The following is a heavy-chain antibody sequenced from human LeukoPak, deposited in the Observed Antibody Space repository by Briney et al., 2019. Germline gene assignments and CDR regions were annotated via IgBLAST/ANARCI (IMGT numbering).Heavy chain of an antibody. Sequence: PSETLSLTCTVSGGSISSYYWSWIRQPPGKGLEWIGYIYYSGSTNYNPSLKSRVTISVDTSKNQFSLKLSSVTAADTAVYYCARVEAGYSSSWYRYWGQGTLVTVSS. CDR3: ARVEAGYSSSWYRY. D-gene: IGHD6-13*01. CDR2: IYYSGST. J-gene: IGHJ4*02. CDR1: GGSISSYY. V-gene: IGHV4-59*01.